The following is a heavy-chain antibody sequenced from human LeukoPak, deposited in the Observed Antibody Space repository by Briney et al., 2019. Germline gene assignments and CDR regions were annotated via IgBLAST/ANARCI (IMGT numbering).Heavy chain of an antibody. CDR2: IYYSGST. D-gene: IGHD2-15*01. Sequence: PSETLSLTCTVSGGSISSYYWSWIRQPPGRGLEWIGYIYYSGSTNYNPSLKSRVTISADTSKNQFSLKLSSVTAADTAVYYCARAVAAPDAFDIWGQGTMVTVSS. CDR1: GGSISSYY. V-gene: IGHV4-59*01. CDR3: ARAVAAPDAFDI. J-gene: IGHJ3*02.